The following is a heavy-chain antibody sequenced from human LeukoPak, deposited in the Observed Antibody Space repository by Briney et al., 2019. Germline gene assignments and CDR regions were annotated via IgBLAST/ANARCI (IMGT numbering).Heavy chain of an antibody. J-gene: IGHJ5*02. CDR1: GFTFNNYN. CDR3: AKDLAAAGMAWFDP. CDR2: ITSSGAYI. Sequence: GGSLRLSCAASGFTFNNYNMNWVRQAPGKALEWVSSITSSGAYIFYADSVKGRFTISRDNAKNSLYLQMNSLRAEDTAVYYCAKDLAAAGMAWFDPWGQGTLVTVSS. D-gene: IGHD6-13*01. V-gene: IGHV3-21*04.